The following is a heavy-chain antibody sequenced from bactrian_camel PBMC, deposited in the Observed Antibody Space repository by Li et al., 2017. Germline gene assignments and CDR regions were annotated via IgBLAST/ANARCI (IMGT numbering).Heavy chain of an antibody. J-gene: IGHJ4*01. CDR2: IIADGSST. CDR3: VREGSTFCSGGSCHIFDD. CDR1: GFTFTSAD. Sequence: DVQLVESGGGVVQPGGSLRLSCVASGFTFTSADMRWVRQTPGKGLEWVTSIIADGSSTYYADSALGRFTISRDNAKSTVYLQMNSLKPEDTAVYYCVREGSTFCSGGSCHIFDDWGQGTQVTVS. D-gene: IGHD2*01. V-gene: IGHV3S40*01.